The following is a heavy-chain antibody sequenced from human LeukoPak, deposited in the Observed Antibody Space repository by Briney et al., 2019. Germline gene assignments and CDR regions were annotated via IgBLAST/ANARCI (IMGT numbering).Heavy chain of an antibody. J-gene: IGHJ3*02. CDR2: IHGDGSST. V-gene: IGHV3-74*01. Sequence: GGSLRLSCAASGFTFSCYWMHWVRQAPGKGLVWVSRIHGDGSSTRYADSVKGRFTISRDSAKNTLYLQMNSLRAEDTAVYYCVRDGYSYGFMLAFDIWGLGTRVTVSS. CDR1: GFTFSCYW. D-gene: IGHD5-18*01. CDR3: VRDGYSYGFMLAFDI.